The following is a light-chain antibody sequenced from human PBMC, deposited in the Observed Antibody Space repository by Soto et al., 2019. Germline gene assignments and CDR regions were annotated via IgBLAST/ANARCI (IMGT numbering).Light chain of an antibody. CDR3: QQYGSSPLT. CDR2: AAS. Sequence: DIQMTQSPSTLSASVGDRVTITCRASQTIDSWLAWYQQRPGKPPNLLIYAASSLQSGVPSRFSGSGSGTDFTLTISRLEPEDFAVYYCQQYGSSPLTFGGGTKVDIK. CDR1: QTIDSW. V-gene: IGKV1-5*01. J-gene: IGKJ4*01.